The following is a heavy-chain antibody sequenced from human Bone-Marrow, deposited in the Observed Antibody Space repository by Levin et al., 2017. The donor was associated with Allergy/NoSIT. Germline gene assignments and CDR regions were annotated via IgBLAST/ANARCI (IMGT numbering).Heavy chain of an antibody. CDR2: IYSGGST. V-gene: IGHV3-66*01. Sequence: RGESLKISCAASGFTVSSNYMSWVRQAPGKGLEWVSVIYSGGSTYYADSVKGRFTISRDNSKNTLYLQMNSLRAEDTAVYYCASPTYSSSSPVDYWGQGTLVTVSS. D-gene: IGHD6-6*01. CDR3: ASPTYSSSSPVDY. J-gene: IGHJ4*02. CDR1: GFTVSSNY.